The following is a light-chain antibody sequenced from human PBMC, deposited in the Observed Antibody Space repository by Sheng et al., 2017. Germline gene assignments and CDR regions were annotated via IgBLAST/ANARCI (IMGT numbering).Light chain of an antibody. V-gene: IGKV4-1*01. CDR2: WAS. J-gene: IGKJ4*01. CDR3: QQYYSTPLT. CDR1: QSVLYNSNNKNY. Sequence: DIVMTQSPDSLDVSLGERATINCKSSQSVLYNSNNKNYFAWYQQKPGQPPKLLIYWASTRESGVPDRFSGSGSGTDFTLTISSLQAEDVATYYCQQYYSTPLTFGGGTKVEIK.